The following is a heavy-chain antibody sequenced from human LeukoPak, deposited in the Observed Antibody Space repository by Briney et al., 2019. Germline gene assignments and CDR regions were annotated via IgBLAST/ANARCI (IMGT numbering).Heavy chain of an antibody. Sequence: ASVKVSCKASGNTFTRYYMHWVRQATGQGLEWMGIINPSGVSTIYAQNFQGRVTMTRDTSTSTVYMELSSLRSEDTAVYYCARDQDDYGLFDYWGQGTLVTVSS. CDR3: ARDQDDYGLFDY. CDR2: INPSGVST. CDR1: GNTFTRYY. D-gene: IGHD4-17*01. J-gene: IGHJ4*02. V-gene: IGHV1-46*01.